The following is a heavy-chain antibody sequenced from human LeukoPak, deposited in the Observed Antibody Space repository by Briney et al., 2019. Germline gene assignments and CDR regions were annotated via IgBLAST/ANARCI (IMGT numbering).Heavy chain of an antibody. CDR2: IVGNGGTT. J-gene: IGHJ4*02. Sequence: PGGSLRLSCAASGFTFSSYAMSWVRQAQGKGLEWVSTIVGNGGTTYYADSVKGRFSISRDNSKNTLYLQMSSLRAEDTAIYYCAEHYVSGAFSFDSWGQGTLVTVSS. CDR1: GFTFSSYA. V-gene: IGHV3-23*01. D-gene: IGHD3-10*01. CDR3: AEHYVSGAFSFDS.